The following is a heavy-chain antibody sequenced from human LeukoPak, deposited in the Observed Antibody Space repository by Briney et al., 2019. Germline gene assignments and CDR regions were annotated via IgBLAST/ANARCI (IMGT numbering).Heavy chain of an antibody. Sequence: SETLSLTCAVSGGSLSGYYWTWIRQPPGKGLEWIWEINHSGSTNYTPSLKSRVTISEDTSKNQFSLKLSSVTAADTAVYYCARGRYLTTGGGAAAGFLDYWGQGTLVTVSS. V-gene: IGHV4-34*01. CDR3: ARGRYLTTGGGAAAGFLDY. J-gene: IGHJ4*02. D-gene: IGHD6-13*01. CDR2: INHSGST. CDR1: GGSLSGYY.